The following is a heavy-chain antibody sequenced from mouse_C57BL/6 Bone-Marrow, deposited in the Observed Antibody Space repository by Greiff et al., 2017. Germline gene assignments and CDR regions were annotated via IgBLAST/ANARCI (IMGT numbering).Heavy chain of an antibody. V-gene: IGHV5-17*01. CDR2: ISSGSSTI. CDR3: ARQLAQATLFAY. J-gene: IGHJ3*01. D-gene: IGHD3-2*02. CDR1: GFTFSDYG. Sequence: EVKVVESGGGLVKPGGSLKLSCAASGFTFSDYGMHWVRQAPEKGLEWVAYISSGSSTIYYADPVKGRFTISRDNAKNTLFLQMTSLRSEDTAMYYCARQLAQATLFAYWGQGTLVTVSA.